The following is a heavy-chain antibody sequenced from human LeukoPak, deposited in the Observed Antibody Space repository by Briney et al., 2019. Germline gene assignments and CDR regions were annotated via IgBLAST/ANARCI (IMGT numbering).Heavy chain of an antibody. V-gene: IGHV4-34*01. J-gene: IGHJ6*02. CDR2: INHSGGT. CDR3: ARPLPLHGGDV. Sequence: PSETLSLTCAVYGASFTGDYWSWFRQPPGKGLEWIGEINHSGGTNYNPSLKSRVTISLDTSNNQFSLKLNSVTAADTAVYYCARPLPLHGGDVWGQGTTVTVSS. CDR1: GASFTGDY. D-gene: IGHD3-10*01.